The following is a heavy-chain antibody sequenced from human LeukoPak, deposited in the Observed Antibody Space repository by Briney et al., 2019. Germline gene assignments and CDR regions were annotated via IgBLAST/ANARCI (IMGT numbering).Heavy chain of an antibody. V-gene: IGHV3-48*03. CDR3: ARGAAGGMYNWFDP. CDR2: MSSRGSII. J-gene: IGHJ5*02. Sequence: GESLTLSCAASGFTFSSYEMNWVRQAPGKGLEWVSYMSSRGSIIFYADSVKGRFTISRDNAKSSLYLQMDSLRVEDTAVYYCARGAAGGMYNWFDPWGQGTLVTVSS. D-gene: IGHD6-13*01. CDR1: GFTFSSYE.